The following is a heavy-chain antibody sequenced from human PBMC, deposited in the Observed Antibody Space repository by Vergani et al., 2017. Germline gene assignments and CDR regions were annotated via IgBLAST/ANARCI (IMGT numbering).Heavy chain of an antibody. J-gene: IGHJ4*02. CDR3: ARSQLYYDSLTGYYRGGYFDY. Sequence: EVQLVESGGGLVQPGGSLRLSCAASGFTFSSYWMSWVRQAPGKGLEWVAKIKQDGSEKYYVDSVKGRLTISRDNAKNSLYLQMNSLRAEDTAVYYCARSQLYYDSLTGYYRGGYFDYWGQGTLVTVSS. CDR1: GFTFSSYW. D-gene: IGHD3-9*01. CDR2: IKQDGSEK. V-gene: IGHV3-7*01.